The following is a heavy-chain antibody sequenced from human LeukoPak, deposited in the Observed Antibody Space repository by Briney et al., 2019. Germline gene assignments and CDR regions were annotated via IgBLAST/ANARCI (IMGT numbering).Heavy chain of an antibody. CDR1: GFTFSSYW. CDR2: INSDGSST. J-gene: IGHJ4*02. CDR3: ARVGPSGWEITVTTPYFDY. Sequence: PGGSLRLSCAASGFTFSSYWMHWVRQAPGKGLVWVSRINSDGSSTSYADSVKGRFTISRDNAKNTLYLQMNSLRAEDTAVYYCARVGPSGWEITVTTPYFDYWGQGTLVTVSS. V-gene: IGHV3-74*01. D-gene: IGHD4-17*01.